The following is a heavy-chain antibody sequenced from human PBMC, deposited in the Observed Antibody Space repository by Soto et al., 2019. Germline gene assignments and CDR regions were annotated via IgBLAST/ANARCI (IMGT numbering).Heavy chain of an antibody. Sequence: SETLSLTCAVSGGSISSGGYSWSWIRQPPGKGLEWIGYIYHSGSTYYNPSLKSRVTISVDRSKNQFSLKLSSVTAADTAVYYCARGMTTVTTVDYWGQGTLVTVSS. J-gene: IGHJ4*02. CDR3: ARGMTTVTTVDY. V-gene: IGHV4-30-2*01. CDR1: GGSISSGGYS. D-gene: IGHD4-17*01. CDR2: IYHSGST.